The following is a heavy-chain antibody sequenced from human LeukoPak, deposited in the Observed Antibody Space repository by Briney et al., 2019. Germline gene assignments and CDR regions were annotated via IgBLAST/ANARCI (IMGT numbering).Heavy chain of an antibody. CDR1: GGTFSSYA. Sequence: GASVKVSCKASGGTFSSYAISWVRQAPGQGLEWMGRINPSSGGTNFAQKFQDRVTMTRDTSTSTAYMELIKLRSDDTAVYFCARESPEDAFDIWGQGTVVTVSS. J-gene: IGHJ3*02. CDR2: INPSSGGT. V-gene: IGHV1-2*06. CDR3: ARESPEDAFDI.